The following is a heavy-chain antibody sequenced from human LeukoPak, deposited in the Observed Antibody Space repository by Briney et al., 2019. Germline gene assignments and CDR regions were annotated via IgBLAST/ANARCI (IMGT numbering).Heavy chain of an antibody. J-gene: IGHJ6*04. V-gene: IGHV4-59*01. Sequence: SETLSLTCTVSGGSISSYYWSWIRQPPGKGLEWIGYIYYSGSTNYNPSLKSRVTISVDTSKNQFSLKLSSVTAADTAVYYCARELNVGTAIEGIYGMDVWGKGTTVTVSS. D-gene: IGHD5-18*01. CDR2: IYYSGST. CDR1: GGSISSYY. CDR3: ARELNVGTAIEGIYGMDV.